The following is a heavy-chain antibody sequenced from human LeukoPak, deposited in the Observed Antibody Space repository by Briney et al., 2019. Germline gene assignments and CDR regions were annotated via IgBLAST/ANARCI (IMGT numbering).Heavy chain of an antibody. Sequence: SETLSLTCTVSGGSISSSSHYWGWIRQPPGKGLEWIGSIYYSGSTYYNPSLKSRVTISVDTSKNQFSLKLSSVTAADTAVYCCASHYDFWSGYPFDPWGQGTLVTVSS. CDR1: GGSISSSSHY. CDR3: ASHYDFWSGYPFDP. CDR2: IYYSGST. D-gene: IGHD3-3*01. J-gene: IGHJ5*02. V-gene: IGHV4-39*01.